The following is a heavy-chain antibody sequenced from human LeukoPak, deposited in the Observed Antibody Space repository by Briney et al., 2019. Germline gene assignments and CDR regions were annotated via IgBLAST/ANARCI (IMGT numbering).Heavy chain of an antibody. J-gene: IGHJ3*01. V-gene: IGHV3-33*05. Sequence: GGSLRLSCAASGFTFSSYGMHWVRQAPGEGLEWVSLISYDESRKYYADSVKGRFTISRDNSKNTLYLQMNGLRAEDTAVYYCARGWGSSVYASALDVWGQGTVVTVSS. CDR3: ARGWGSSVYASALDV. D-gene: IGHD3-22*01. CDR1: GFTFSSYG. CDR2: ISYDESRK.